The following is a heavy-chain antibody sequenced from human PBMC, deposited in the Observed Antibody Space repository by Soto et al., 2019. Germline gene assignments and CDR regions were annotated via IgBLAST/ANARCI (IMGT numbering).Heavy chain of an antibody. CDR3: AKDDLRTAMVLDYYYGMDV. J-gene: IGHJ6*02. CDR1: GFTFSSYA. CDR2: ISGSGGST. Sequence: GGSLRLSCAASGFTFSSYAMSWVRQAPGKGLEWVSAISGSGGSTYYADSVKGRFTISRDNSKNTLYLQMNSLRAEDTAVYYCAKDDLRTAMVLDYYYGMDVWGQGTTVTVSS. V-gene: IGHV3-23*01. D-gene: IGHD5-18*01.